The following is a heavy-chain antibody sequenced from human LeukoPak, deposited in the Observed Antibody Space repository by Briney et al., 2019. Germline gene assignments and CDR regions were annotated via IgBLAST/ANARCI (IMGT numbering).Heavy chain of an antibody. J-gene: IGHJ4*02. Sequence: PGGSLRLSCAASGFTLSSYWMHWVRQAPGKGLVWVSRINSDGSTTNYADSVKGRFTISRDNAKSSLFLQMKSLRDEDMAVYYCARDSYDSGSGIDYWGQGTLVTVSS. V-gene: IGHV3-74*01. CDR2: INSDGSTT. CDR3: ARDSYDSGSGIDY. CDR1: GFTLSSYW. D-gene: IGHD3-10*01.